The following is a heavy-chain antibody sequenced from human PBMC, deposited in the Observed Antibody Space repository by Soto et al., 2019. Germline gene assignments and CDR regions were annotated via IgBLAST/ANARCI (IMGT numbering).Heavy chain of an antibody. V-gene: IGHV1-18*01. J-gene: IGHJ6*02. Sequence: QVQLVQSGGEVKKPGASVKVSCKTSGYSFTTYGISWVRQAPGQGLEWMGWISAYNGNTNYAQKLQGRVTXTXXXYXRTAYMELRSLRSDDTAVYYCAREGPAPYYYYGMDVWGQGSTVTVSS. CDR1: GYSFTTYG. CDR2: ISAYNGNT. CDR3: AREGPAPYYYYGMDV.